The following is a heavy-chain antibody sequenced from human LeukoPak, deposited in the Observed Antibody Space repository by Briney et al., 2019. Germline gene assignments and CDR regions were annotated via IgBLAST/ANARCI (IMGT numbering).Heavy chain of an antibody. D-gene: IGHD3-10*01. J-gene: IGHJ6*03. V-gene: IGHV4-38-2*02. CDR1: GYSISSGYY. CDR3: ARDVYGSGSYLRMYYYYYMGV. CDR2: IYHSGST. Sequence: SETLSLTCTVSGYSISSGYYWGWIRQPPGKGLEWIGSIYHSGSTYYNPSLKSRVTISVDTSKNQFSLKLSSVTAADTAVYYCARDVYGSGSYLRMYYYYYMGVWGKGTTVTISS.